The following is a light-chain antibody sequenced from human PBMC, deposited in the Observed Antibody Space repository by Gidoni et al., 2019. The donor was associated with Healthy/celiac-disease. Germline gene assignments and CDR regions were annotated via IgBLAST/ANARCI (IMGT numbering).Light chain of an antibody. Sequence: SYELTQPPSVSVSPGQTASITCSGDKLGDKYACWYQQKPGQSPVLVNYQDSKRPSGIPERFSGSNSGNTATLTISGTQAMDEADYYCQAWDSSHVVFGGGTKLTVL. CDR3: QAWDSSHVV. V-gene: IGLV3-1*01. CDR2: QDS. CDR1: KLGDKY. J-gene: IGLJ2*01.